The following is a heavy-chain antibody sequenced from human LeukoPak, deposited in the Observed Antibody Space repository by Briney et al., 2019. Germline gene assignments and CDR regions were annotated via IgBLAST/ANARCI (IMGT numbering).Heavy chain of an antibody. D-gene: IGHD4-17*01. Sequence: PSETLSLTCALHGGSFSGYYWSSMRPPPRRGREWGGRIKSKTDGGTTDYAAPVKGRFTISRDDSKNTLYLQMNSLKTEDTAVHYCTTEDYGDYENYYYGMDVWGQGTTVTVSS. J-gene: IGHJ6*02. CDR1: GGSFSGYY. CDR2: IKSKTDGGTT. CDR3: TTEDYGDYENYYYGMDV. V-gene: IGHV3-15*01.